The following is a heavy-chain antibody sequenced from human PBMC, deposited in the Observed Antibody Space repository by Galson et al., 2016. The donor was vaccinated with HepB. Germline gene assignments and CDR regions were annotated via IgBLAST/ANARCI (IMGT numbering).Heavy chain of an antibody. J-gene: IGHJ4*02. V-gene: IGHV3-21*01. CDR2: ISSSSNYI. CDR1: GFTFSSYS. Sequence: SLRLSCAASGFTFSSYSMNWVRQAPGKGLEWVSSISSSSNYIYYADSVKGRCTISRDNSKNTLYLQMNSLRAEDTAVYYCAREDSTIAAASFDYWGQGTLVTVSS. D-gene: IGHD6-13*01. CDR3: AREDSTIAAASFDY.